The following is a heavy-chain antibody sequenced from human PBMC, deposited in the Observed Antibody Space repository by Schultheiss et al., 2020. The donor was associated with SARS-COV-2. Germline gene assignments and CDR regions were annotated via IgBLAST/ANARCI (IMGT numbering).Heavy chain of an antibody. Sequence: SETLSLTCTVSGGSISSYYWSWIRQPAGKGLEWIGRIYTSGSTNYNPSLKSRVTISVDTSQNQFSLKLSSVTAADTAVYYCAREYYDFWSGTLSPMYNWFDPWGQGTLVTVSS. CDR2: IYTSGST. CDR3: AREYYDFWSGTLSPMYNWFDP. J-gene: IGHJ5*02. V-gene: IGHV4-4*07. CDR1: GGSISSYY. D-gene: IGHD3-3*01.